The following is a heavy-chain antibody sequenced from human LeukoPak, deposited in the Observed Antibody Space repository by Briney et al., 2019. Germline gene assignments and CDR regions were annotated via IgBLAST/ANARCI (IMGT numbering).Heavy chain of an antibody. Sequence: SETLSLTCTVSGGSISSYYWSWIRQPPGKGLEWIGYIYYSGSTNYNPSLKSRVTISVDTSKNQFSLKLSSVTAADTAVYSCARGSGYYYPPGYWGQGTLVTVSS. J-gene: IGHJ4*02. CDR2: IYYSGST. CDR1: GGSISSYY. V-gene: IGHV4-59*01. D-gene: IGHD3-22*01. CDR3: ARGSGYYYPPGY.